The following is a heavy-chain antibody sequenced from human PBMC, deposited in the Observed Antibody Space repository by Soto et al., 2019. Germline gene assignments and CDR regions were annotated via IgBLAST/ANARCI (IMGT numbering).Heavy chain of an antibody. Sequence: PSETQSLTCAVYGGTVSVYSWGWVRQPPGKGLEWLGEVSHSGSPKYNPSLKSRVIMSIDTSRNQFSLNLSSVTAADTAVYYCARDRKKTYFYNYGLDVWGQGTAVTVSS. V-gene: IGHV4-34*01. J-gene: IGHJ6*02. CDR3: ARDRKKTYFYNYGLDV. CDR1: GGTVSVYS. CDR2: VSHSGSP.